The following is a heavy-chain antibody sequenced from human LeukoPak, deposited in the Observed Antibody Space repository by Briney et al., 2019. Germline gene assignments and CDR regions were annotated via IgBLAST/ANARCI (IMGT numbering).Heavy chain of an antibody. CDR1: GYSFTSYW. D-gene: IGHD6-13*01. V-gene: IGHV5-51*01. CDR2: IYPGDSDT. J-gene: IGHJ2*01. Sequence: GESLKISCKGSGYSFTSYWIGWVRQMPGKGLEWMGIIYPGDSDTRYSPSFQGQVTTSADKSISTAYLQWSSLKASDTAMYYCARHHRPYSSSWYWYFDLWGRGTLVTVSS. CDR3: ARHHRPYSSSWYWYFDL.